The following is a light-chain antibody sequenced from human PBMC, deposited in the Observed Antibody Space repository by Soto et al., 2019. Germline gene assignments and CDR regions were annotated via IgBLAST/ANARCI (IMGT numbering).Light chain of an antibody. CDR1: QSVSIN. Sequence: EIVISKCPITLNLSPGERATHFCRASQSVSINLAWYQQNPGQAPRLLIYGASTRATGVPARFSGSGSGTEFTLSINSLQSEDFALYYCQQYSDWPLTFGLVTLLDI. J-gene: IGKJ5*01. CDR2: GAS. V-gene: IGKV3-15*01. CDR3: QQYSDWPLT.